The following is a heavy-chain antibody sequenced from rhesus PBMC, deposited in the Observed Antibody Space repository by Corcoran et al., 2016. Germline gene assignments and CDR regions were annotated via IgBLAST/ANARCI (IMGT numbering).Heavy chain of an antibody. CDR2: ISSDGTKK. CDR1: GVSTRMYG. J-gene: IGHJ4*01. V-gene: IGHV3-54*02. CDR3: TRFDY. Sequence: EVQLVESGGGLGHPGGSVRVCCAASGVSTRMYGFHWVRQAPGKGLEWVAVISSDGTKKNHADSVKDRFTISRDNSKNILYLQMNNLKLEDTAVYYCTRFDYWGQGVLVTVSS.